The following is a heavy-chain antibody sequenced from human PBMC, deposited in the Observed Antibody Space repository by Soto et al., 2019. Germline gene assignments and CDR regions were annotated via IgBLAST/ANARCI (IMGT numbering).Heavy chain of an antibody. V-gene: IGHV1-2*02. CDR1: GYTFSGFY. J-gene: IGHJ4*02. Sequence: ASGKVSCKASGYTFSGFYMHWVRQAPGQGLEWMGWINPNSGGTKSAEKFQGRVTMTRDTSISTAYMELSRLTSDDTAVYHCASAAVTGTAGLDFWGQGTQVTVS. CDR3: ASAAVTGTAGLDF. CDR2: INPNSGGT. D-gene: IGHD6-19*01.